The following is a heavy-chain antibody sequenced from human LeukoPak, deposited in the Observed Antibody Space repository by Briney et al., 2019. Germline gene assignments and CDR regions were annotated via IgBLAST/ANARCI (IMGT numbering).Heavy chain of an antibody. Sequence: GGSLRLSCAASGFTFSSYAMHWVREAPGEGLEWVAVISYDGSNKYYADSVKGRFASSGDNSKNTLYLQMNSLRAEDTAVYYCARGRGYSGYDPIDYWGQGTLVTVSS. CDR3: ARGRGYSGYDPIDY. D-gene: IGHD5-12*01. CDR2: ISYDGSNK. V-gene: IGHV3-30*09. CDR1: GFTFSSYA. J-gene: IGHJ4*02.